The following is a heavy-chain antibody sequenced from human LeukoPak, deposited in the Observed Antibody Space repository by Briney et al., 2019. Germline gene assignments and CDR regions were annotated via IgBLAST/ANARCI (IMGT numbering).Heavy chain of an antibody. D-gene: IGHD1-26*01. Sequence: PSETLSLTCTVSGGSVSSGSYYWSWIRQPPGKGLEWIGYIYYSGSTNYNPSLKSRVTISVDTSKDQFSLKLSSVTAADTAVYYCARGVRVGATLFGYWGQGTLVTVSS. CDR2: IYYSGST. V-gene: IGHV4-61*01. J-gene: IGHJ4*02. CDR1: GGSVSSGSYY. CDR3: ARGVRVGATLFGY.